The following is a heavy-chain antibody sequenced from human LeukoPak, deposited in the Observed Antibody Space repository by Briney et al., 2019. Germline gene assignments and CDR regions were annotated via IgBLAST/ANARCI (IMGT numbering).Heavy chain of an antibody. J-gene: IGHJ4*02. D-gene: IGHD6-6*01. Sequence: AGGSLRLSCAASGFTLSSYAMSWVRQAPGKGLEWASAISGSGGSTYYADSVKGRFTISRDNSKNTLYLQMNSLRAEDTAVYYCAKATYSSSSRHFDYWGQGTLVTVSS. CDR3: AKATYSSSSRHFDY. CDR2: ISGSGGST. CDR1: GFTLSSYA. V-gene: IGHV3-23*01.